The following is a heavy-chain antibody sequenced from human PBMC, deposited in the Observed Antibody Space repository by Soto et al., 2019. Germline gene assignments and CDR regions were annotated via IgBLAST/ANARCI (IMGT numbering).Heavy chain of an antibody. CDR2: ISYDGSNK. CDR1: GFTFSSYA. J-gene: IGHJ4*02. CDR3: ARSPHLLWIKLDY. V-gene: IGHV3-30-3*01. Sequence: PGGSLRLSCAASGFTFSSYAMHWVRQAPGKGLEWVAVISYDGSNKYYADSVKGRFTISRDNSKNTLYLQMNSLRAEDTAVYYCARSPHLLWIKLDYWGQGTLVTVSS. D-gene: IGHD3-10*01.